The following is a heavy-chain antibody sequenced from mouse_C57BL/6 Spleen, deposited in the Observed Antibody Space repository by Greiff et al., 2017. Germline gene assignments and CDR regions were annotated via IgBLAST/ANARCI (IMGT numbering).Heavy chain of an antibody. J-gene: IGHJ1*03. D-gene: IGHD2-3*01. V-gene: IGHV1-52*01. CDR2: IDPSDSET. Sequence: QVQLQQPGAELVRPGSSVKLSCKASGYTFTSYWMHWVKQRPIQGLEWIGNIDPSDSETHYNQKFKDKATLTVDKSSSTAYMQLSSLTSEDSAIYYCARKSIYDGYYVGWYFDVWGTGTTVTVSS. CDR3: ARKSIYDGYYVGWYFDV. CDR1: GYTFTSYW.